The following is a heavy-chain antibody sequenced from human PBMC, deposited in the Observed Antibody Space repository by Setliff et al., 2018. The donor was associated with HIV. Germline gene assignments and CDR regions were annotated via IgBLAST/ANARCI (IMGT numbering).Heavy chain of an antibody. CDR2: ISTTGTTV. CDR1: GFVFTDHS. J-gene: IGHJ4*02. Sequence: PGGSLRLSCAASGFVFTDHSLHWVRQAPGEGLEWISYISTTGTTVSYADSVRGRFIISRDSVRNEVYLQMKSLRVDDTAVYYCTRMIPPRSNRFSSGWFDYWGQGTVVTVSS. V-gene: IGHV3-48*01. D-gene: IGHD6-19*01. CDR3: TRMIPPRSNRFSSGWFDY.